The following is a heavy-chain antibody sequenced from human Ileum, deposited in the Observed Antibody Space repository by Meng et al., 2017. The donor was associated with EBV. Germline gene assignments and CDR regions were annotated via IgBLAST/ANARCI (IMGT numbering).Heavy chain of an antibody. CDR2: MNSYTGNA. Sequence: QVKLVQVGAKWKKPGASVKVSCKASGYTFINHDINWGRQAAGQGLESIGWMNSYTGNAGYAQKFRGRVTMTRDTSINAAYLEVISLTSEDTAVYYCARGSGAGGRDWFNPWGQGTLVTVSS. V-gene: IGHV1-8*01. CDR3: ARGSGAGGRDWFNP. D-gene: IGHD3-16*01. CDR1: GYTFINHD. J-gene: IGHJ5*02.